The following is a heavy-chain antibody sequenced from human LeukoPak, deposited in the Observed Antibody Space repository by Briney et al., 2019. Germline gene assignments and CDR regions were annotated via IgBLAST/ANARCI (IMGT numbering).Heavy chain of an antibody. Sequence: GGSLRLSCAASGFTFSNAWMSWVRQAPGKGLEWVGRIKGKTDGGTTDYAAPVKARFTISRDDSKNTLYLQMNSLKTEDTAVYYCTTLYYDFWSGYCFDYWGQGTLVTVSS. CDR1: GFTFSNAW. J-gene: IGHJ4*02. D-gene: IGHD3-3*01. CDR2: IKGKTDGGTT. CDR3: TTLYYDFWSGYCFDY. V-gene: IGHV3-15*01.